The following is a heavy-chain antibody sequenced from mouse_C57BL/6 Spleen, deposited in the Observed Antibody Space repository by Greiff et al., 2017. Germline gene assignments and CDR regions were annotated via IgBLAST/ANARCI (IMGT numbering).Heavy chain of an antibody. D-gene: IGHD2-14*01. CDR3: ARQGYDVDYYAMDY. V-gene: IGHV5-9*01. CDR1: GFTFSSYT. Sequence: EVMLVESGGGLVKPGGSLKLSCAASGFTFSSYTMSWVRQTPEKRLEWVATISGGGGNTYYPDSVKGRFTISRDNAKNTLYLQMSSLRSEDTALYYCARQGYDVDYYAMDYWGQGTSVTVSS. CDR2: ISGGGGNT. J-gene: IGHJ4*01.